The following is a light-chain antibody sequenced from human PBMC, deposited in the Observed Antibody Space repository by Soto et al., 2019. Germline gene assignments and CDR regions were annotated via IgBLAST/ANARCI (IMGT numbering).Light chain of an antibody. CDR1: SSDVVGYNY. CDR2: DVS. CDR3: SSYTSSSTPFYV. V-gene: IGLV2-14*01. Sequence: QSVLTQPASVSGSPGQSITISCTGTSSDVVGYNYVSWYQQHPGKAPKLMIYDVSNRPSGVSNRFSGSKSGNTASLTISGLQAEDEADYYCSSYTSSSTPFYVFGTGTEVTV. J-gene: IGLJ1*01.